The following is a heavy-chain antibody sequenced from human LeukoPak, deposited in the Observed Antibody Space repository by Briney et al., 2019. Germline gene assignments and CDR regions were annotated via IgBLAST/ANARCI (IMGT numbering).Heavy chain of an antibody. CDR2: IYHSGST. J-gene: IGHJ6*03. CDR3: ARDVPSGSYFYYYYYYMDV. D-gene: IGHD1-26*01. V-gene: IGHV4-38-2*02. Sequence: SETLSLTCTVSGYSISSGYYWGWIRQPPGKGLEWIGSIYHSGSTYYNPSLKSRVTISVDTSKNQFSLKLSSVTAADTAVYYCARDVPSGSYFYYYYYYMDVWGKGTTVTVSS. CDR1: GYSISSGYY.